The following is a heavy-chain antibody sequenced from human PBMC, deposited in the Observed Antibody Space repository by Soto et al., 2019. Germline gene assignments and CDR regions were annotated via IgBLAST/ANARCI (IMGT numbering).Heavy chain of an antibody. D-gene: IGHD5-12*01. CDR2: IYNSGST. CDR3: ASDRANKYRGYEYWFFDL. CDR1: GGSIHSYY. J-gene: IGHJ2*01. Sequence: QVQLQESGPGLVKPSETLSLTCSVSGGSIHSYYWSWIRQPPGKGLEWIGYIYNSGSTNYNPSLKSRATISIGASRNKFSLNLRSVTAAATAVYYCASDRANKYRGYEYWFFDLWGRGTLVTVSS. V-gene: IGHV4-59*01.